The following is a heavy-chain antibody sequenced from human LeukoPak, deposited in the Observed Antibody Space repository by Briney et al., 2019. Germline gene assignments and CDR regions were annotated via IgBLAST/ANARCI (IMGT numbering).Heavy chain of an antibody. D-gene: IGHD3-10*01. CDR3: ARDFRNVLLWFGELLYLDY. J-gene: IGHJ4*02. Sequence: ASVKVSCKASGYTFTSYYMHWVRQAPGQGLEWMGIINPSGGSTSYAQKFQGRVTMTRDTSTSTVYMELSSLRPEDTAVYYCARDFRNVLLWFGELLYLDYWGQGTLVTVSS. CDR1: GYTFTSYY. V-gene: IGHV1-46*01. CDR2: INPSGGST.